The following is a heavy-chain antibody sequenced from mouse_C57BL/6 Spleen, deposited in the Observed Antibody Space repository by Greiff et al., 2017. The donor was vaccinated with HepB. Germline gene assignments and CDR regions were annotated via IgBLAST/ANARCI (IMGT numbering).Heavy chain of an antibody. CDR1: GYAFTNYL. CDR3: ARPLVGYFDV. CDR2: INPGSGGT. D-gene: IGHD6-1*01. J-gene: IGHJ1*03. V-gene: IGHV1-54*01. Sequence: QVQLQQSGAELVRPGTSVKVSCKASGYAFTNYLIEWVKQRPGQGLEWIGVINPGSGGTNYNEKFKGKATLTADKSSSTAYMQLSSLTSEDSAVYFCARPLVGYFDVWGTGTTVTVSS.